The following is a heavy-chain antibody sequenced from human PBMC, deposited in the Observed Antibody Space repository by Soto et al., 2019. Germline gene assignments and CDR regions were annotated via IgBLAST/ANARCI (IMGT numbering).Heavy chain of an antibody. CDR2: IDSSGEK. D-gene: IGHD6-19*01. CDR1: GLSITDSEMG. V-gene: IGHV2-26*01. J-gene: IGHJ5*02. CDR3: ARRHLAVAVSPWFDP. Sequence: QVTLKESGPVLVNPTETLTLRCTVSGLSITDSEMGVSWIRQPPGQPLEWLAHIDSSGEKSYRTFLKRRLAISKDTSKSQTVITMTNMDAAETATYYCARRHLAVAVSPWFDPWGQGIPVTVSS.